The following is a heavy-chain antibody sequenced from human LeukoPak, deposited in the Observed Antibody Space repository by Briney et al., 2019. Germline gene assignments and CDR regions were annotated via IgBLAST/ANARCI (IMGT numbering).Heavy chain of an antibody. J-gene: IGHJ3*01. CDR1: GFTFGEYA. V-gene: IGHV3-49*04. D-gene: IGHD5-18*01. Sequence: GGSLRLSCTASGFTFGEYAMSWVRQAPGKGLEWVGFIRNKAYGGTTEYAASVKGRFTISRDDSKSIAYLQMNSLKTEDTAVYYCTTLRPYIQPRWGQGTMVTVSS. CDR2: IRNKAYGGTT. CDR3: TTLRPYIQPR.